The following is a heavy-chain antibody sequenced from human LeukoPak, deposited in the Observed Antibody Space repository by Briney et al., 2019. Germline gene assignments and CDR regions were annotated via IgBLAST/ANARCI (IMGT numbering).Heavy chain of an antibody. CDR2: ISGSGGST. CDR3: AKSTLGSSWLLEGFDP. D-gene: IGHD6-13*01. Sequence: GSLRLSCAASGFTFSSYAMSWVRQAPGKGLEWVSAISGSGGSTYYADSVKGRFTISRDNSKNTLYLQMNSLRAEDTAVYYCAKSTLGSSWLLEGFDPWGQGTLVTVSS. CDR1: GFTFSSYA. V-gene: IGHV3-23*01. J-gene: IGHJ5*02.